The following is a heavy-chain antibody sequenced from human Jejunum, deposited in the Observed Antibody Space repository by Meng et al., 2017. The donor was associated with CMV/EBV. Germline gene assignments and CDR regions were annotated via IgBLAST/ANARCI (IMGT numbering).Heavy chain of an antibody. D-gene: IGHD3-10*01. V-gene: IGHV5-51*01. CDR3: ARRLEASEFFDF. J-gene: IGHJ4*02. Sequence: VSGSNFDTYWIGWVRQTPGKGLEWMGVIYPGDSDTSYSPSFQGQVTISADKSISTAYLQWSSLKASDTAVYYCARRLEASEFFDFWGQGMLVTVSS. CDR1: GSNFDTYW. CDR2: IYPGDSDT.